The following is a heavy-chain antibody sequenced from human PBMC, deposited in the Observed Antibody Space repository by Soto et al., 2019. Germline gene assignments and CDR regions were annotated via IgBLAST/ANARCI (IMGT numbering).Heavy chain of an antibody. D-gene: IGHD3-9*01. J-gene: IGHJ4*02. V-gene: IGHV4-34*01. CDR1: GGSFSGYY. CDR3: ARDQGLLRYGYSDY. Sequence: SETLSLTCAVYGGSFSGYYWSWIRQPPGKGLEWIGEINHSGSTNYNPSLKSRVTISVDTSKNQFSLKLSSVTAADTAVYYCARDQGLLRYGYSDYWGQGTPVTVSS. CDR2: INHSGST.